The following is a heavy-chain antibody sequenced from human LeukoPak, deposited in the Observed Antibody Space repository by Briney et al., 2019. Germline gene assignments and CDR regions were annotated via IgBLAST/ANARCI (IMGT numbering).Heavy chain of an antibody. J-gene: IGHJ6*03. CDR3: ANLYYDILTGSTRHYYYYMDV. CDR1: GFTFSSYG. D-gene: IGHD3-9*01. Sequence: GGSLRLSCAASGFTFSSYGMHWVRQAPGKGLEWVAFIRYDGSNKYYADSVKGRFTISRDNSKNTLYLQMNSLRAEDTAVYHCANLYYDILTGSTRHYYYYMDVWGKGTTVTISS. V-gene: IGHV3-30*02. CDR2: IRYDGSNK.